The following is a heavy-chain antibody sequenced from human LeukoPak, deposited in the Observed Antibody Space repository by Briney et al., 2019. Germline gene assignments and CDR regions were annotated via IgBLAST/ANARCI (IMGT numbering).Heavy chain of an antibody. CDR2: IYYSGST. CDR3: GRAQDPGGNFDY. Sequence: SETLSLTCTVSGGSLSSYYWSWLRQPPGKGLEWIGYIYYSGSTKYNPSLKSRVTISVDTSKNQFSLKLSSVTAADTAVYYCGRAQDPGGNFDYWGQGTLVTVSS. J-gene: IGHJ4*02. CDR1: GGSLSSYY. V-gene: IGHV4-59*01. D-gene: IGHD3-10*01.